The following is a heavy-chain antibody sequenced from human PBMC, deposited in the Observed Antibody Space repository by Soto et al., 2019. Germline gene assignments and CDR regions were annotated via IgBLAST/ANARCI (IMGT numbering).Heavy chain of an antibody. CDR1: GYTFTSYA. CDR3: AVSLYGVVLHYYYRMDV. J-gene: IGHJ6*02. V-gene: IGHV1-3*01. D-gene: IGHD3-3*01. CDR2: INAGNGNT. Sequence: GASVKVSCKASGYTFTSYAMHWVRQAPGQRLEWMGWINAGNGNTKYSQKFQGRVTITRDTSASTAYMELSSLRSEDTAFYYCAVSLYGVVLHYYYRMDVWGPGTSVTVSS.